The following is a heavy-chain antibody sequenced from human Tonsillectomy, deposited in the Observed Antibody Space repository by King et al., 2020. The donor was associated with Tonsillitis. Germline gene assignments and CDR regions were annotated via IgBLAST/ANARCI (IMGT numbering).Heavy chain of an antibody. J-gene: IGHJ1*01. V-gene: IGHV3-23*04. CDR3: AKGSDSYGSGSSLQH. CDR1: GFTFSSYA. CDR2: ISGSGGST. D-gene: IGHD3-10*01. Sequence: VQLVESGGGLVQPGGSVRLSCAASGFTFSSYAMSWVRQAPGKGLEWVSSISGSGGSTSYADSVKGRFTISRDNSKNTQYLQMNSLRGEDTAVYYCAKGSDSYGSGSSLQHWGQGTLVTVSS.